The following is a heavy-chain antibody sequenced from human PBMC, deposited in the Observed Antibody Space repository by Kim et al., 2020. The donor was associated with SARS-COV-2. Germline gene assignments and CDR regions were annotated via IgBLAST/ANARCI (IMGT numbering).Heavy chain of an antibody. Sequence: SETLSLTCTVSGGSISSYYWSWIRQPAGKGLEWIGRIYTSGSTNYNPSLKSRVTMSVDTSKNQFSLKLSSVTAADTAVYYCARDSRPDRIWFGVYYYYGMDVWGQGTTVTVSS. J-gene: IGHJ6*02. CDR2: IYTSGST. V-gene: IGHV4-4*07. CDR1: GGSISSYY. D-gene: IGHD3-10*01. CDR3: ARDSRPDRIWFGVYYYYGMDV.